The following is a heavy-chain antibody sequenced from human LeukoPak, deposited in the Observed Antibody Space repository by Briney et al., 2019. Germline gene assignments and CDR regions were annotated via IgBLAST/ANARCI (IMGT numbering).Heavy chain of an antibody. D-gene: IGHD3-16*01. V-gene: IGHV3-23*01. CDR2: ISGSGGST. CDR1: GFTFSSYA. J-gene: IGHJ3*02. Sequence: PGGSLRLSCAASGFTFSSYAMSWVRQAPGKGLEWVSAISGSGGSTYYADSVKGRFTISRDNSKNTLYLQMNSLRAEDTAVYYCAKVLSAGGGFRVSLGAAVAFDIWGQGTMVTVSS. CDR3: AKVLSAGGGFRVSLGAAVAFDI.